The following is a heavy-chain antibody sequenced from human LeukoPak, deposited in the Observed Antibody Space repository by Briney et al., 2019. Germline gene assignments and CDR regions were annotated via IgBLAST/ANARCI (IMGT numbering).Heavy chain of an antibody. D-gene: IGHD3-3*01. CDR2: IYNSGST. V-gene: IGHV4-38-2*02. J-gene: IGHJ3*02. CDR3: ARFGGPHAFDI. CDR1: GYSISSGYY. Sequence: SETLSLTCTVSGYSISSGYYWGWIRQPPGKGLEWIANIYNSGSTYYNPSLKSRVTISVDTSKNQFSLKLSSVTAADTAVYYCARFGGPHAFDIWGQGTMVTVSS.